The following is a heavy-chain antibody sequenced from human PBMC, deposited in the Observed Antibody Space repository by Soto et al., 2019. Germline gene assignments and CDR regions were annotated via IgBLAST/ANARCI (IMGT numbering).Heavy chain of an antibody. CDR3: ARGDYSRGAGTFDI. V-gene: IGHV3-48*02. J-gene: IGHJ3*02. CDR2: ISASGTTI. CDR1: GFTLSSYN. D-gene: IGHD4-4*01. Sequence: EEQLVESGGGLVQPGGSLRLSCAASGFTLSSYNMIWVRQAPGKGLDYISSISASGTTIYYADSVKGRFTISRDSAKSSLYLQMNSLGDEDTAVYYCARGDYSRGAGTFDIWGQGTMVTVSS.